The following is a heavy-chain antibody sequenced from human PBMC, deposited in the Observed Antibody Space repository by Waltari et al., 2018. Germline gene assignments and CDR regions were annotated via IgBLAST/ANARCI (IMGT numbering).Heavy chain of an antibody. J-gene: IGHJ5*02. Sequence: QVQLVQSGSELKKPGASVKVSCKASGYIFTESAINWVRQAPGQGLELMGWINTNTWNPTYVQGFSGRFFFSLDTSVSTAYLQINSLKAEDTAVYYCTREVVPAATIVVNWFDPWGQGTLVTVSS. CDR1: GYIFTESA. V-gene: IGHV7-4-1*02. CDR2: INTNTWNP. D-gene: IGHD2-2*01. CDR3: TREVVPAATIVVNWFDP.